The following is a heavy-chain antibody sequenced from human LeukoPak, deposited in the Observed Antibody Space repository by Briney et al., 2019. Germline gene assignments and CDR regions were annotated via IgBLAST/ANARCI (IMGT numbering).Heavy chain of an antibody. J-gene: IGHJ4*02. CDR1: GLTFSSYA. CDR3: AGRAVAGFDY. D-gene: IGHD6-19*01. CDR2: ISYDGSNK. V-gene: IGHV3-30*04. Sequence: PGRSLRLSCAASGLTFSSYAMHWVRQAPGKGLEWVAVISYDGSNKYYADSVKGRFTISRDSSKNTLYLQMNSLRAEDTAVYYCAGRAVAGFDYWGQGTLVTVSS.